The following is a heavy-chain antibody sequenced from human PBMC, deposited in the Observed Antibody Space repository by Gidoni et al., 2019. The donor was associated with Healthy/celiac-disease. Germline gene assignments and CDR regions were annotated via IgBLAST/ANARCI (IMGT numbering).Heavy chain of an antibody. V-gene: IGHV3-53*02. D-gene: IGHD6-13*01. J-gene: IGHJ6*04. CDR1: GFTVSSNY. CDR3: ATRNMDRWYFYYYYGMDV. CDR2: IYSGGSK. Sequence: EVQLVETGGGLIQPWWSLILSCAASGFTVSSNYMSWVHQDPGKGLEWFAVIYSGGSKYYAEYVKGRVTISRDNSKNKLYLKMNSLRAEDTAVYYCATRNMDRWYFYYYYGMDVGGKGTTVTVSS.